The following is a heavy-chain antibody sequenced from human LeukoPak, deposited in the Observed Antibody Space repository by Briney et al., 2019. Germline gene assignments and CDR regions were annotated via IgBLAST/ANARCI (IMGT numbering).Heavy chain of an antibody. CDR3: ASLDYYGSGAADH. D-gene: IGHD3-10*01. J-gene: IGHJ4*02. Sequence: SETLSLTCTVSGGSISSYYWSWIRQPPGKGLEWIGYIYYSGSTNYNPSLKSRVTISVDTSKNQFSLKLSSVTAADTAVYYCASLDYYGSGAADHWGQGTLVTVSS. CDR1: GGSISSYY. CDR2: IYYSGST. V-gene: IGHV4-59*01.